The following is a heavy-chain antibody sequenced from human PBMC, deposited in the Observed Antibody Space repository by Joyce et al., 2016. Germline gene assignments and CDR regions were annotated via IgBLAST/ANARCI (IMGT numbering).Heavy chain of an antibody. CDR3: ASGFNFKGRSFFDY. Sequence: QLQLQESGSGLVKPSQTLSLTCAVSGASVSRGGYSWRWIRQPTGKGLEWIGYIYHNENTNYNPSLKSRVTITVDRSKNQFSLKLASVTAADTAVYYCASGFNFKGRSFFDYWGQGALVTVSS. J-gene: IGHJ4*02. CDR2: IYHNENT. V-gene: IGHV4-30-2*01. D-gene: IGHD3-10*01. CDR1: GASVSRGGYS.